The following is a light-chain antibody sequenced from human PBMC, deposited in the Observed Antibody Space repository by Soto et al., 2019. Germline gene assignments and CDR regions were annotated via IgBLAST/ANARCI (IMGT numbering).Light chain of an antibody. CDR2: DAS. CDR3: QQRSSWPLT. J-gene: IGKJ4*02. CDR1: QSVRSN. V-gene: IGKV3D-11*02. Sequence: EIVMTQSPATLSVSPGERATLSCRARQSVRSNLAWYQQIPGQAPRLLIYDASTGATGIPARFSGSGPGTDFTLTISSLEPEDFAVYFCQQRSSWPLTFGGGTKVDI.